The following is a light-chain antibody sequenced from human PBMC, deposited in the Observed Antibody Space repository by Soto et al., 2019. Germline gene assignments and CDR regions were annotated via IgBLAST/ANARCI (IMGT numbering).Light chain of an antibody. CDR1: QSDSKY. J-gene: IGKJ5*01. Sequence: DIQMTQSPSSLSASVGDRVPITCRASQSDSKYLHRYQQKPGKAPKLQVSAASSLKAGVPSRFRGSGSGTDFTFTISRLQPEDIATYYCRQYENLPTFGQGTRLEIK. V-gene: IGKV1-33*01. CDR3: RQYENLPT. CDR2: AAS.